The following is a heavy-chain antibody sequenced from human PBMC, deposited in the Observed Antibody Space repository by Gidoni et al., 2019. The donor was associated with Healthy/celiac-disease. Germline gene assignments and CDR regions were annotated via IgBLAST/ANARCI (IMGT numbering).Heavy chain of an antibody. D-gene: IGHD3-3*01. Sequence: EVQLVESGGGLVKPGGSLRLSCEASGFTFSNAWLNWVRQAPGKGLGWVGRIKSKTDGGTTDYAAPVKGRFAISRDDSKNTLYLQMNSLKTEDTAVYYCTTGFSGSYGFDIWGQGTMVTVSS. J-gene: IGHJ3*02. CDR2: IKSKTDGGTT. V-gene: IGHV3-15*07. CDR1: GFTFSNAW. CDR3: TTGFSGSYGFDI.